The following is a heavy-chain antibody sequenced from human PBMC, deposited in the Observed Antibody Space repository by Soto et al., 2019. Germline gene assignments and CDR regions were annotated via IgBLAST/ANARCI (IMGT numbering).Heavy chain of an antibody. V-gene: IGHV3-53*01. CDR1: GLTVSGQKY. CDR2: LYDVDGS. J-gene: IGHJ3*01. CDR3: ATWHEREHAYDV. D-gene: IGHD1-1*01. Sequence: DVQLVESGGGLMQPGESLRLSCAASGLTVSGQKYVAWVRQAPGKGLEWVSALYDVDGSFYSDSVKGRFTTSSDSSKTTVYLQMNDLRPADTAVYYCATWHEREHAYDVWGQGTTVTVSS.